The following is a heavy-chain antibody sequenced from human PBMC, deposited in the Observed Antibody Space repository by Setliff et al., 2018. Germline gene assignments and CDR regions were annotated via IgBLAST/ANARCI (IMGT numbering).Heavy chain of an antibody. CDR3: ARDRLLVGARYAMDV. CDR1: GGSINSGGYY. J-gene: IGHJ6*03. CDR2: IYYSGST. D-gene: IGHD1-26*01. V-gene: IGHV4-31*03. Sequence: PSETLSLTCTVSGGSINSGGYYWSWIRQHPGKGLEWIGYIYYSGSTYYNPSLKSRVTISVDTSKNQFSLKLSSVTAADTAVYYCARDRLLVGARYAMDVWGKGTTVTSP.